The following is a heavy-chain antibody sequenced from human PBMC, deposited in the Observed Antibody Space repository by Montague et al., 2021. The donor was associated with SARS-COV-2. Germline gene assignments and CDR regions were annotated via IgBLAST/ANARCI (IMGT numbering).Heavy chain of an antibody. J-gene: IGHJ5*02. D-gene: IGHD6-13*01. CDR1: GGSFSAYY. CDR3: ARTDYISSWFGAKKWFDP. Sequence: SETLSLTCAVYGGSFSAYYWSWIRQPPGKGLEWIGEINHGGSTYYNPSLKSRVTISVETSKNQFSLKLSSVTAADTAVYYCARTDYISSWFGAKKWFDPWGNGTLVT. V-gene: IGHV4-34*01. CDR2: INHGGST.